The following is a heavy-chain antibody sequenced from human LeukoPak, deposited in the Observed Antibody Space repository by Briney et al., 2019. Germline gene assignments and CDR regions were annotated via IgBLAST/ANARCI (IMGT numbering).Heavy chain of an antibody. Sequence: SETLSLTCTVSGGSISSYYWSWIRQPPGKGLEWIGEINHSGSTNYNPSLKSRVTISVDTSKNQFSLKLSSVTAADTAVYYCARARPYSSSSIDYWGQGTLVTVSS. CDR2: INHSGST. J-gene: IGHJ4*02. D-gene: IGHD6-6*01. CDR3: ARARPYSSSSIDY. V-gene: IGHV4-34*01. CDR1: GGSISSYY.